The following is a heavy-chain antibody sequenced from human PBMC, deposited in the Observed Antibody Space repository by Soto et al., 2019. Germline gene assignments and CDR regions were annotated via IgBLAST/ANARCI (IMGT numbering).Heavy chain of an antibody. J-gene: IGHJ4*02. CDR1: SGSITSSLW. CDR2: VAQSGYI. CDR3: ARNRYGGYDFDS. Sequence: QVQLQESGPGLVKPSGTLSLTCTVSSGSITSSLWWSWVRQSPGKGLEWIGEVAQSGYIHSIPSLKGRITISLDKSTNRFPLRLSYVPAADTAVYYWARNRYGGYDFDSWGQGSPVTVAS. D-gene: IGHD5-12*01. V-gene: IGHV4-4*02.